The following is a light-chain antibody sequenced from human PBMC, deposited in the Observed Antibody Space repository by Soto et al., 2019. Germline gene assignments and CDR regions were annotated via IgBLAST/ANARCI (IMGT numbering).Light chain of an antibody. CDR1: QSLYNSNNLNY. J-gene: IGKJ2*01. CDR3: QKYHSNPST. Sequence: DIVMTQSPDSLAVSLGERATINCKSSQSLYNSNNLNYLAWYQQKPGQPPKLLLYWASTRESGVPDRFSGSGSGTDFTLTISSLQAADVAVYYCQKYHSNPSTFGQGTKLEIK. CDR2: WAS. V-gene: IGKV4-1*01.